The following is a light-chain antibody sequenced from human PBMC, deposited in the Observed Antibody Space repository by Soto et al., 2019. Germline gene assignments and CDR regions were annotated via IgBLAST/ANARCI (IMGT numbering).Light chain of an antibody. Sequence: EIVVTQSPGTLSLSPGESATLSCRASQSVSRSYIAWYHQKPGQAPRLLIYGASSRATGIPDRFSGSGSGTDFTLTISRLEPEDFAVYYCHQYDVSPRTFGQGTKVDIK. J-gene: IGKJ1*01. CDR2: GAS. CDR1: QSVSRSY. CDR3: HQYDVSPRT. V-gene: IGKV3-20*01.